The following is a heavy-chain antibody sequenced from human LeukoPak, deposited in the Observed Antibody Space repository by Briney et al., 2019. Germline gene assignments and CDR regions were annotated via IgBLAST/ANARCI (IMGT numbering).Heavy chain of an antibody. Sequence: PGGSLRLSCAASGFTVSSNYKTWVRQAPGKGLEWVSVLYSGGHTCYGDSVEARFTISRDNSKNTLYLQMNSLRAEDTAVYYCARGMSSGYYRPVDYWGQGT. CDR3: ARGMSSGYYRPVDY. CDR2: LYSGGHT. D-gene: IGHD3-22*01. CDR1: GFTVSSNY. V-gene: IGHV3-53*01. J-gene: IGHJ4*02.